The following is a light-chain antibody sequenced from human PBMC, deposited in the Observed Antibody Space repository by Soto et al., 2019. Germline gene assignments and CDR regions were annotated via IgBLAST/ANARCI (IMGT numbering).Light chain of an antibody. CDR3: QQRFSWRS. Sequence: IVLAQSPATLSLSPGERATLSCRASQDVVHYLAWYQQRPGQAPRLLIYDASNRATGIPARFSGSGSGTDFTLTISSLEPEDFAVYYCQQRFSWRSFGPGTRVDFK. J-gene: IGKJ3*01. V-gene: IGKV3D-11*01. CDR1: QDVVHY. CDR2: DAS.